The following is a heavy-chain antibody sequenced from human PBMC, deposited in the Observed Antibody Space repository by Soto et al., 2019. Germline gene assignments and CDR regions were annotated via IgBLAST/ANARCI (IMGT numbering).Heavy chain of an antibody. CDR3: ARARYDFFDYYYYGMDV. D-gene: IGHD3-3*01. CDR1: CGSISSYY. CDR2: IYYSGST. J-gene: IGHJ6*02. V-gene: IGHV4-59*01. Sequence: PSETLSLTCTVSCGSISSYYWSWIRQPPGKGLEWIGYIYYSGSTNYNPSLKSRVTISVDTSKNQFSLKLSSVTAADTAVYYCARARYDFFDYYYYGMDVWGQGTTVTVSS.